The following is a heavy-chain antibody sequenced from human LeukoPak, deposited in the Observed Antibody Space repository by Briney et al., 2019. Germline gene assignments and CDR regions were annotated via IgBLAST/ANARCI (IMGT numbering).Heavy chain of an antibody. CDR3: ARVGSSSLYYFDY. V-gene: IGHV1-69*04. D-gene: IGHD6-13*01. Sequence: SVKVSCKASGGTFSSYAISWVRQAPGQGLAWMGRIIPILGIANYAQKFQGRVTITADKSTSTAYMELSSLRSEDAAVYYCARVGSSSLYYFDYWGQGTLVTVSS. J-gene: IGHJ4*02. CDR1: GGTFSSYA. CDR2: IIPILGIA.